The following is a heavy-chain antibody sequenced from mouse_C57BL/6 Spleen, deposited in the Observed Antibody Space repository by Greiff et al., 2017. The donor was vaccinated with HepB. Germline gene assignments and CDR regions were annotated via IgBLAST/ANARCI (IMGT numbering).Heavy chain of an antibody. CDR3: APYYYGSSYLFDY. Sequence: VQLQQSGPELVKPGASVKISCKASGYAFSSSWMNWVKQRPGKGLEWIGRIYPGDGDTNYNGKFKGKATLTADKSSSTAYMQLSSLTSEDSAVYFCAPYYYGSSYLFDYWGQGTTLTVSS. CDR1: GYAFSSSW. J-gene: IGHJ2*01. V-gene: IGHV1-82*01. D-gene: IGHD1-1*01. CDR2: IYPGDGDT.